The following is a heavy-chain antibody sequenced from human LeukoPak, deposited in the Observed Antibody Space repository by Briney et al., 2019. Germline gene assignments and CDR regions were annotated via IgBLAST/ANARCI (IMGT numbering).Heavy chain of an antibody. CDR3: AKGYCSGGSCYSLVGVLAFDY. J-gene: IGHJ4*02. CDR1: GFTFSSYA. V-gene: IGHV3-23*01. D-gene: IGHD2-15*01. CDR2: ISGSGGST. Sequence: GGSLRLSCAASGFTFSSYAMSWVRQAPGKGLEWVSAISGSGGSTYYAGSVKGRFTISRDNSKNTLYLQMNSLRAEDTAVYYCAKGYCSGGSCYSLVGVLAFDYWGQGTLVTVSS.